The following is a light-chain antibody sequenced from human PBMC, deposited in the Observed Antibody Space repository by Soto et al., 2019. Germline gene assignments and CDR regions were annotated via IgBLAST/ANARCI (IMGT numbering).Light chain of an antibody. J-gene: IGKJ1*01. CDR3: HQYNHWLTWT. CDR1: LTVSDN. Sequence: EIVLTHSPGTLSLSPGERATLSCRAILTVSDNYLAWYQQRPGQAPRLLIYSASTRATGIPARFSGSGSGTEFTLTISSLQSEDFAVYYCHQYNHWLTWTFGQGTKVDIK. V-gene: IGKV3-15*01. CDR2: SAS.